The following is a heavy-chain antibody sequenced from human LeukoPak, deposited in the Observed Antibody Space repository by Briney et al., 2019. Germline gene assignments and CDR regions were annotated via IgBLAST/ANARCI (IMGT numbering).Heavy chain of an antibody. V-gene: IGHV4-59*12. Sequence: PSETLSLTCTVSGGSINTYYWSWIRQPPGKGLEWIGYMYHSGGTNYNPSLKSRVTISVDTSKNQFSLKLSSVTAADTAVYYCARGMGITDYWGQGTLVTVSS. J-gene: IGHJ4*02. CDR2: MYHSGGT. CDR1: GGSINTYY. D-gene: IGHD6-13*01. CDR3: ARGMGITDY.